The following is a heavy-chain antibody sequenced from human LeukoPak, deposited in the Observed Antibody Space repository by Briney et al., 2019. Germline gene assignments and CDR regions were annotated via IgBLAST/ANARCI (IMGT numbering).Heavy chain of an antibody. J-gene: IGHJ4*02. CDR1: GFTFSSYA. CDR3: AREGDGIFDY. D-gene: IGHD3-16*01. V-gene: IGHV3-30-3*01. Sequence: PGGSLRLSCAASGFTFSSYAMHWVRQAPGKGLEWVAVISYDGSNKYYADSVKGRFTISRDNSKNTLYLQMNSLRAEDTAVYYCAREGDGIFDYWGQGTLVTVSS. CDR2: ISYDGSNK.